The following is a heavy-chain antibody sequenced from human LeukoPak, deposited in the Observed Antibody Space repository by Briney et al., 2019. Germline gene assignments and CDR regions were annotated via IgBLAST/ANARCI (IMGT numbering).Heavy chain of an antibody. J-gene: IGHJ5*02. CDR3: ARDSPVLGIGYDFWSGYYNPSWFDP. D-gene: IGHD3-3*01. Sequence: PSETLSLTCTVSGGSISSSSYYWGWIRQPPGKGLEWIGSIYYSGSTYDNPSLKSRVTISVDTSKNQFSLKLSSVTAADTAVYYCARDSPVLGIGYDFWSGYYNPSWFDPWGQGTLVTVSS. CDR1: GGSISSSSYY. V-gene: IGHV4-39*07. CDR2: IYYSGST.